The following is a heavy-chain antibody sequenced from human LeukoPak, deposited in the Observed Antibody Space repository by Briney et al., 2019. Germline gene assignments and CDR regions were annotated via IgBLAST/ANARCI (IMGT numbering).Heavy chain of an antibody. V-gene: IGHV1-18*01. Sequence: GASVKVSCKASGYTFTSYGISWVRQAPGQGLEWMGRISAYNGNTNYAQKLQGRVTMTTDTSTSTAYMELRSLRSDDTAVYYCARVLRYFDWLLYNPYYYGMDVWGQGTTVTVSS. CDR3: ARVLRYFDWLLYNPYYYGMDV. CDR2: ISAYNGNT. D-gene: IGHD3-9*01. J-gene: IGHJ6*02. CDR1: GYTFTSYG.